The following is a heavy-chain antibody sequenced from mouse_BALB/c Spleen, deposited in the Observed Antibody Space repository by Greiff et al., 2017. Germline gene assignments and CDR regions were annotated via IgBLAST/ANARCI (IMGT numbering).Heavy chain of an antibody. Sequence: QVQLKESGPGLVAPSQSLSITCTVSGFSLTSYGVHWVRQPPGKGLEWLGVIWAGGSTNYNSALMSRLSISKDNSKSQVFLKMNSLQTDDTAMYYCARDQDRYDGDYYAMDYWGQGTSVTVSS. J-gene: IGHJ4*01. D-gene: IGHD2-14*01. V-gene: IGHV2-9*02. CDR1: GFSLTSYG. CDR3: ARDQDRYDGDYYAMDY. CDR2: IWAGGST.